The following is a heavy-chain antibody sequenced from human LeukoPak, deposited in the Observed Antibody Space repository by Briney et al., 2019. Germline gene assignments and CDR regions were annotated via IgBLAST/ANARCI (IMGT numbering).Heavy chain of an antibody. CDR2: ISGSGGST. Sequence: GGSLRLSYAASGFTFSSYGMSWVRQAPGKGLEWVSAISGSGGSTYYADSVKGRFTISRDNSKNTLYLQMNSLRADDTAVSYCAKSGYNRFDYWGQGTLVTVSS. J-gene: IGHJ4*02. CDR3: AKSGYNRFDY. CDR1: GFTFSSYG. D-gene: IGHD5-24*01. V-gene: IGHV3-23*01.